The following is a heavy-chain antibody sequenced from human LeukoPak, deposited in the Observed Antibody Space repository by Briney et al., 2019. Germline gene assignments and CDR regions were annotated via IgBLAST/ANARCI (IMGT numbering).Heavy chain of an antibody. CDR2: IYYSGST. CDR1: GGSISSGDYY. J-gene: IGHJ4*02. Sequence: SQTLSLTCTVSGGSISSGDYYWSWIRQPPGKGLEWIGYIYYSGSTYYNPSLKSRVTISVDTSKTQFSLKLSSVTAADTAVYYCARAWDTAMVDYWGQGTLVTVSS. V-gene: IGHV4-30-4*08. CDR3: ARAWDTAMVDY. D-gene: IGHD5-18*01.